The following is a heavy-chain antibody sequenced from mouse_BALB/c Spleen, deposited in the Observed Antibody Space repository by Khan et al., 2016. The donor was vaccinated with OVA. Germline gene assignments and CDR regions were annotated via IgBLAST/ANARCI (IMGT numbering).Heavy chain of an antibody. CDR3: ERGGSAGPAWFAY. Sequence: EVQLQESGPGLVKPSQSLSLTCSVTGYSITSGYFWNWIRQFPGNKLEWMGYIRYDGDSNYNPSLKNRISITRDTSTNQFFLKLNSVTPEDTATLYCERGGSAGPAWFAYWGQGTLVTVS. CDR2: IRYDGDS. V-gene: IGHV3-6*01. J-gene: IGHJ3*01. D-gene: IGHD6-1*01. CDR1: GYSITSGYF.